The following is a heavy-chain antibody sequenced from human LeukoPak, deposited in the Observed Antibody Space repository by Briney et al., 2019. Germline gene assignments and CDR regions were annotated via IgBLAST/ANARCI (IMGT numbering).Heavy chain of an antibody. Sequence: PGGSLRLSCAASGFTFSSYSMNWVRQTPGKGLEWVSYISSSSSVIYYADSVKGRFTISRDNAKNSLYLQMSSLRAEDTALYYCARDATTQVGYVYMDVWGKGTTVTISS. V-gene: IGHV3-48*01. J-gene: IGHJ6*03. CDR1: GFTFSSYS. CDR2: ISSSSSVI. CDR3: ARDATTQVGYVYMDV. D-gene: IGHD5-18*01.